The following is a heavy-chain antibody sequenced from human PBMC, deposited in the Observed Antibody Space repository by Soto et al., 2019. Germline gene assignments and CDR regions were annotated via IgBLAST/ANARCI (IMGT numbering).Heavy chain of an antibody. CDR1: GYSFTAFTNYA. Sequence: QVQLVQSGAEVKKPGASVKVSCKASGYSFTAFTNYAMQWVRQAPGQRLEWMGWINGGNGDTKYSQKFQGRATITWDTSASTAFMELSSLRSEDTAVYYCARGASQIAVVPGAMGYYYFCMDVWGKGTTVTVSS. J-gene: IGHJ6*03. CDR2: INGGNGDT. V-gene: IGHV1-3*01. CDR3: ARGASQIAVVPGAMGYYYFCMDV. D-gene: IGHD2-2*01.